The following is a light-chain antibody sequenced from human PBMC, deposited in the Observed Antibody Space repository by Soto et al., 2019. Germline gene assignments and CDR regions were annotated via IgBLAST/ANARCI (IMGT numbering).Light chain of an antibody. CDR3: QQSYSTPPS. CDR1: QISSSY. CDR2: AAS. Sequence: DIQMTQSPSSLSASVGDRVTITFRACQISSSYLNWYQQKPGKAPKLLIYAASSLQSRVPSRFSGSRSGTDFTLTISSLKPEDFATYYCQQSYSTPPSFGQGTKLEIK. V-gene: IGKV1-39*01. J-gene: IGKJ2*01.